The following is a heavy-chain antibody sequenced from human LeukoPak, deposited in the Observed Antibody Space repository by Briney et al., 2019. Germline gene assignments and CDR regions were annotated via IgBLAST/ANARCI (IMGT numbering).Heavy chain of an antibody. CDR3: ARDYVGDNWFDP. CDR1: GYTFTGYY. V-gene: IGHV1-2*02. J-gene: IGHJ5*02. D-gene: IGHD3-16*01. Sequence: SVKVSCKASGYTFTGYYMHWVRQAPGQGLEWMGWINPNSGGTNYAQKFQGRVTMTRDTSISTAYMELSRLRSDDTAVYYCARDYVGDNWFDPWGQGTLVTVTS. CDR2: INPNSGGT.